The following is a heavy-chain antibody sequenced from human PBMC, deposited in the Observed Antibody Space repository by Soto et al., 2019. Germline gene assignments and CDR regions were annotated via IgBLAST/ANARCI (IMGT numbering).Heavy chain of an antibody. J-gene: IGHJ6*02. Sequence: QVQLVESGGGVVQPGRSLRLSCAASGFTFSSYGMHWVRQAPGKGLEWVAVISYAGSNKYYADSVKGRFTISRDNSKDTLYPPMDPRRAAGTALYYLGKELRINFYITIDVLGQGTTVT. CDR2: ISYAGSNK. CDR3: GKELRINFYITIDV. D-gene: IGHD2-15*01. CDR1: GFTFSSYG. V-gene: IGHV3-30*18.